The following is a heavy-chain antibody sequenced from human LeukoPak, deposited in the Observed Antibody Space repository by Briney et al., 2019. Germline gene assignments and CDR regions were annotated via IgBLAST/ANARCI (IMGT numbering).Heavy chain of an antibody. CDR1: GFTFSSYA. J-gene: IGHJ4*02. V-gene: IGHV3-23*01. CDR2: ISGSGGST. D-gene: IGHD2-2*01. CDR3: AKEWRIVVVPAAISG. Sequence: PGGSLRLSCAASGFTFSSYAMSWVRQARGKGLEWVSAISGSGGSTYYADSVKGRFTISRDNSKNTLYLQMNSLRAEDTAVYYCAKEWRIVVVPAAISGWGQGTLVTVSS.